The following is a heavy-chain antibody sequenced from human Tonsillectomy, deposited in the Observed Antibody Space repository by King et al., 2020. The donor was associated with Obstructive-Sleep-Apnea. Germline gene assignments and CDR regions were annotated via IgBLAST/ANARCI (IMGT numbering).Heavy chain of an antibody. V-gene: IGHV4-59*01. CDR3: ARAQGYPYFDY. J-gene: IGHJ4*02. D-gene: IGHD5-18*01. CDR2: IYYSGST. Sequence: QLQESGPGLVKPSETLSLTCTVSGGSISSYYWSWIRQPPGKGLEWIGYIYYSGSTNYNPSLKSRVTISVDTSKNQFSLKLSSVTAADTAVYYCARAQGYPYFDYWGQGTLVTVSS. CDR1: GGSISSYY.